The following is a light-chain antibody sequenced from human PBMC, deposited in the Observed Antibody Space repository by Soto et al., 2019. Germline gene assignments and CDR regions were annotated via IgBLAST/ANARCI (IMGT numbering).Light chain of an antibody. CDR2: GAS. CDR3: QQDISSPFT. J-gene: IGKJ3*01. Sequence: EIVLTQSPGTLSLSPGERATLSCRASQSVIDNYLAWYQQKPGQAPRLLIYGASSRATGIPDRFSGSGSGTDFTLTISRLEPEDFAVYYCQQDISSPFTFGPGTKVDIK. V-gene: IGKV3-20*01. CDR1: QSVIDNY.